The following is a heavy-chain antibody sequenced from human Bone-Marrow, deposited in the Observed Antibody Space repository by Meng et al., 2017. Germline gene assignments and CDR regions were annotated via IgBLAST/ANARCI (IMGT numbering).Heavy chain of an antibody. Sequence: GESLKISCAGSGFTFSSYAMHWVRQAPGKGLEWVAVISYDGSNKYYADSVKGRFTISRDNSKNTLYLQMNSLRAEDTAVYYCARKYSRSWPVDYWGQGTLVTVSS. J-gene: IGHJ4*02. D-gene: IGHD6-13*01. CDR1: GFTFSSYA. V-gene: IGHV3-30*04. CDR3: ARKYSRSWPVDY. CDR2: ISYDGSNK.